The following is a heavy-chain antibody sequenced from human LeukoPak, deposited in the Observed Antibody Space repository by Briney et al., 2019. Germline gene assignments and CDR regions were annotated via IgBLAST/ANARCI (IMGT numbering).Heavy chain of an antibody. CDR3: VKDPGRGGAFDI. Sequence: PGGSLRFSCAASGFTFSNYGMHWVRQAPGKGLEWVAFIRYDGSNKFYADSVKGRFTISRDNSKNTLYMKMNSLRAGDTAVYYCVKDPGRGGAFDIWGQGTMVTVSS. J-gene: IGHJ3*02. D-gene: IGHD1-1*01. CDR2: IRYDGSNK. V-gene: IGHV3-30*02. CDR1: GFTFSNYG.